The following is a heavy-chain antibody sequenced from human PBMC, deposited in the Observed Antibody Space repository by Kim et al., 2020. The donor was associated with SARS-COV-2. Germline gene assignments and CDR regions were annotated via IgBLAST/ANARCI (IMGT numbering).Heavy chain of an antibody. Sequence: DYAVSVKSRIIINPDTSKNQFSLLLNSVTPEDTAVYYCARRTEVYYGMDVWGQGTTVTVSS. J-gene: IGHJ6*02. CDR3: ARRTEVYYGMDV. V-gene: IGHV6-1*01.